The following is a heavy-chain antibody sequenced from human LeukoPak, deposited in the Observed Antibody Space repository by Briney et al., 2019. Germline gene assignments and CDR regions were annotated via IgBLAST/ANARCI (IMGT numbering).Heavy chain of an antibody. Sequence: GASVKVSCKASGYTFTGYYMHWVRQAPGQGLEWMGIINPSGGSTSYAQKFQGRVTMTRDMSTSTVYMELSSLRSEDTAVYYCARDGRNSSGWYVPDYWGQGTLVTVSS. CDR3: ARDGRNSSGWYVPDY. J-gene: IGHJ4*02. CDR1: GYTFTGYY. V-gene: IGHV1-46*01. CDR2: INPSGGST. D-gene: IGHD6-19*01.